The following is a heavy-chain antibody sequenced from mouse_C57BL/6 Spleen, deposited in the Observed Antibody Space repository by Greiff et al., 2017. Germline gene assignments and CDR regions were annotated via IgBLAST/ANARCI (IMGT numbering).Heavy chain of an antibody. Sequence: EVQLQQSGGGLVKPGGSLKLSCAASGFTFSSYAMSWVRQTPEKRLEWVATISDGGSYTYYPDNVKGRFTISRDNAKNNLYLQMSHLKSEDTAMYYCARGGITTVVVFDYWGQGTTLTVSS. V-gene: IGHV5-4*01. CDR1: GFTFSSYA. CDR2: ISDGGSYT. J-gene: IGHJ2*01. D-gene: IGHD1-1*01. CDR3: ARGGITTVVVFDY.